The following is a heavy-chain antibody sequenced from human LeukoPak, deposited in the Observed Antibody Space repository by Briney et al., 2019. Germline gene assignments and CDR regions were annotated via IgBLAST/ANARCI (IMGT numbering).Heavy chain of an antibody. CDR3: AKGREIFGVVTDY. D-gene: IGHD3-3*01. CDR1: GFTFSSYA. CDR2: ISGSGSPT. Sequence: GGSLRLSCAASGFTFSSYAVSWVRQAPGKGLEWVSGISGSGSPTHYADSVKGRFAISRDNSKNTVYLQMNSLRAEDTAVYYCAKGREIFGVVTDYWGQGTLVTVSS. J-gene: IGHJ4*02. V-gene: IGHV3-23*01.